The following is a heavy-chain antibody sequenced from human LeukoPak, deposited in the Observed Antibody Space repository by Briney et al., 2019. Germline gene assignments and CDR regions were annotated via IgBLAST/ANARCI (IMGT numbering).Heavy chain of an antibody. D-gene: IGHD1-26*01. CDR3: ARLSGTYSRGGDH. CDR1: GFTFSDFH. J-gene: IGHJ4*02. Sequence: GGSLRLSCTASGFTFSDFHMSWIRQAPGKGLEWVSHISGSGYAIHHPGSVKGRFTISRNNAKNSLYLQMNSLRVEDSAVYYCARLSGTYSRGGDHWGQGTLVTVSS. V-gene: IGHV3-11*01. CDR2: ISGSGYAI.